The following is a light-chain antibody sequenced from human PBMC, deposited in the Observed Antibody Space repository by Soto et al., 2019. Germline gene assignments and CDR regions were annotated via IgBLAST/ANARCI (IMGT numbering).Light chain of an antibody. CDR3: CSDAGSSTWV. CDR1: SRDVGSRDL. V-gene: IGLV2-23*02. CDR2: EVN. Sequence: QSALTQPASVTASPEQSITISCTGTSRDVGSRDLVSWYKQHPGKAPKLMIYEVNKRPSGVSDRFSGSKSGNTASLTISGLQAEDEAVYYCCSDAGSSTWVFGGGTKVTVL. J-gene: IGLJ3*02.